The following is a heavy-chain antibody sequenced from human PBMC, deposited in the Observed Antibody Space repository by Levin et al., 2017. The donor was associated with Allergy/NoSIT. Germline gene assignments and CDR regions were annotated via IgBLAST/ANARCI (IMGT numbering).Heavy chain of an antibody. V-gene: IGHV3-53*01. D-gene: IGHD2-2*01. J-gene: IGHJ4*02. Sequence: GGSLRLSCAASGFSVTTDYINWVRQAPGKGLEWVSVVYSSGSTFYADSVKGRFSISRDISKNTVFLQMDSMRPDDTAVYYCARAYCTSTTCPLDYRGQGTLVPVSS. CDR3: ARAYCTSTTCPLDY. CDR2: VYSSGST. CDR1: GFSVTTDY.